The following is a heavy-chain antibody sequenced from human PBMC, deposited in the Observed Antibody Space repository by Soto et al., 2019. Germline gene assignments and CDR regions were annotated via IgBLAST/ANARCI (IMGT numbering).Heavy chain of an antibody. V-gene: IGHV4-39*01. J-gene: IGHJ1*01. Sequence: SETLSLTCTVSGGSISSSSHYWGWIRQPPGKGLEWIGSIYYSGNTYYNPSLESRVSISVDTSKNQFSLKLSSVSAADTAVYFCARRGRLSAEHFHHWGQGTLVTSPQ. D-gene: IGHD3-16*01. CDR3: ARRGRLSAEHFHH. CDR1: GGSISSSSHY. CDR2: IYYSGNT.